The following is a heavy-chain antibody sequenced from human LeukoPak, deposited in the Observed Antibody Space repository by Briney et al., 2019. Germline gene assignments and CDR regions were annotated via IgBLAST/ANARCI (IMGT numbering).Heavy chain of an antibody. V-gene: IGHV1-3*01. D-gene: IGHD6-19*01. J-gene: IGHJ3*02. CDR3: AREMADSTGWNSFDI. Sequence: GASVKVSCKAYDYTFTSYAVHWVRQAPGQRLEWMGWISGGNGNTKYSQKFQSRVTITRDTSASTAYMELSSLRSEDTAVYYCAREMADSTGWNSFDIWGQGTMVTVSS. CDR2: ISGGNGNT. CDR1: DYTFTSYA.